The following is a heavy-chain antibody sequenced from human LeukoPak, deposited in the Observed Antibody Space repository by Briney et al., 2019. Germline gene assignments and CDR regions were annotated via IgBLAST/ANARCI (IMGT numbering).Heavy chain of an antibody. V-gene: IGHV4-59*08. CDR1: GVSMRSNW. CDR3: TRSNSGWYNDAFDI. Sequence: PSETLSLTCAVSGVSMRSNWWSWIRQPPGKGLEWIGYFYDSGSTNYNPSLKSRVIISADTSKNQFSLKLSSVTAADTAVYYCTRSNSGWYNDAFDIWGQGTMVTVSS. J-gene: IGHJ3*02. D-gene: IGHD6-19*01. CDR2: FYDSGST.